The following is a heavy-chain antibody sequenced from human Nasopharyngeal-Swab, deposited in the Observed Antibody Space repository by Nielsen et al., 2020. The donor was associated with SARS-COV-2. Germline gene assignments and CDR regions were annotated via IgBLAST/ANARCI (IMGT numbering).Heavy chain of an antibody. J-gene: IGHJ3*02. CDR1: GFSFAAYA. CDR3: AKAFTVTNPRIHDAFDI. V-gene: IGHV3-9*01. CDR2: ISWNSVSI. Sequence: GGSLRLSCAASGFSFAAYALHWVRHAPGKGLEWVSDISWNSVSIGYADSVQGRFTISRDNAKNSLYLQMNSLRAEDTALYYCAKAFTVTNPRIHDAFDIWGQGTMVTVSS. D-gene: IGHD4-17*01.